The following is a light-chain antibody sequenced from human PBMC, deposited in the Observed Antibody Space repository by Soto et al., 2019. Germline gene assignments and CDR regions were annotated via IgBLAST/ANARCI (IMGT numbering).Light chain of an antibody. Sequence: QSALTQPASVSGSPGQSITISCTGPSRDVGSYNLVSWYQQHPGNAPKLMIYEGSKRPSGVSNRFSGSKSGKTASLTISGLQGEDEADYYCCSYAGSITFYVFGTWTKLTV. J-gene: IGLJ1*01. V-gene: IGLV2-23*01. CDR3: CSYAGSITFYV. CDR1: SRDVGSYNL. CDR2: EGS.